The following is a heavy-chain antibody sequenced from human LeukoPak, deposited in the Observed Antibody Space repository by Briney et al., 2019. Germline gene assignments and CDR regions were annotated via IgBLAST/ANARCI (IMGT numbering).Heavy chain of an antibody. CDR2: INHSERT. J-gene: IGHJ4*02. V-gene: IGHV4-34*01. CDR1: VGFFSRYY. CDR3: ARGSQSLGYCSGGSCRAKVFDY. D-gene: IGHD2-15*01. Sequence: SDTQSLTCAVCVGFFSRYYGSWIPRPPGRGRECVGEINHSERTNYNPPLKSRINISVDTSKNQFSLKLSSVTAADTAVYYCARGSQSLGYCSGGSCRAKVFDYWGQGTLVTVSS.